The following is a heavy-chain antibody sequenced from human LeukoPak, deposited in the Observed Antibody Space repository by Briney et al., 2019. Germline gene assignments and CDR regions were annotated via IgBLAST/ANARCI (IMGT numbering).Heavy chain of an antibody. D-gene: IGHD6-13*01. V-gene: IGHV3-23*01. CDR3: GEQLVPKI. CDR2: TSGSGVST. CDR1: GFTFSSYA. Sequence: TGGSLRLSCAASGFTFSSYAMSWVRQAPGKGLEWVSATSGSGVSTYYADSVKGRFTISRDNSKNTLYLQMNSLRAEDTAVYYCGEQLVPKIRGQGTLVTVSS. J-gene: IGHJ4*02.